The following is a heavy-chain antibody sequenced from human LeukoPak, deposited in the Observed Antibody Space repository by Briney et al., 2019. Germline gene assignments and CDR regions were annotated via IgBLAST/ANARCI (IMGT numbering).Heavy chain of an antibody. J-gene: IGHJ3*02. V-gene: IGHV3-30*02. D-gene: IGHD3-10*01. CDR3: AKDLVGYGSGHDAFDI. CDR2: IRYDGSNK. Sequence: GGSLRLSCAASGFTYSSYGMHWVRQAPGKELEWVAFIRYDGSNKYYADSVKGRFTISRDNSKNTLYLQMNSLRAEDTAVYYCAKDLVGYGSGHDAFDIWGQGTMVTVSS. CDR1: GFTYSSYG.